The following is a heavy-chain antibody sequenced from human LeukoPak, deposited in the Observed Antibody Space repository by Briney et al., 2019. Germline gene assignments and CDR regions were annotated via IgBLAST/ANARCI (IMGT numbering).Heavy chain of an antibody. V-gene: IGHV3-23*01. D-gene: IGHD3-3*01. CDR2: ISGSGGNT. CDR1: GFTFSSYA. J-gene: IGHJ4*02. Sequence: GGSLRLSCAASGFTFSSYAMTWVRQAPGKGLEWVSAISGSGGNTYYADSVKGRFTISRDNSKNTVYLQMNYLRADDTAVYYCARDPGVVAFHYLDFWGQGTLVTVSS. CDR3: ARDPGVVAFHYLDF.